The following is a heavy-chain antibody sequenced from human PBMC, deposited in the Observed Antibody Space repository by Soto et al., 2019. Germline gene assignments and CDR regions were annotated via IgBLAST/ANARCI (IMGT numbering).Heavy chain of an antibody. CDR1: GGSINGYY. CDR2: VFYTGST. V-gene: IGHV4-59*08. CDR3: ARQSPRMLLKNYFDL. J-gene: IGHJ4*02. Sequence: SETLSLTCSVSGGSINGYYWSWIRQPPGKGPEWIGYVFYTGSTNYNPSLKSRVTISVDTSMNHFSLILRSVTAADTAVYYCARQSPRMLLKNYFDLWGQGTLVTIS. D-gene: IGHD2-21*01.